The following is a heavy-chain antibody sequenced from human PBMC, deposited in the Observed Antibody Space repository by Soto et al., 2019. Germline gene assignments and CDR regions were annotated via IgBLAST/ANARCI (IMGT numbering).Heavy chain of an antibody. D-gene: IGHD5-18*01. J-gene: IGHJ6*02. CDR2: LYPGESET. V-gene: IGHV5-51*01. Sequence: ETLKIRFQGYWLSFNPHWIGWVRQMPGESPEWMGILYPGESETRYSPSFQGQVTIPADKSLHTPYLQWTRLKASDTAMYYRLKWYTARLYSYYYGMDVWGQGTTVNV. CDR1: WLSFNPHW. CDR3: LKWYTARLYSYYYGMDV.